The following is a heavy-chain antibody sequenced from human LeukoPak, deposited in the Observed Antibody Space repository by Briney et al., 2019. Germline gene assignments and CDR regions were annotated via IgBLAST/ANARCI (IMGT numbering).Heavy chain of an antibody. J-gene: IGHJ3*02. CDR2: FDLVDSET. CDR1: GFRFTSYW. Sequence: GGSLKISCQGSGFRFTSYWIAWVPRLPGKGREGLGIFDLVDSETTYRPSFQGQVTISVDKSISTAYLQWSSLKASDTAMLYCARQEMVGGHGIFDIWGQGTMVTVSS. V-gene: IGHV5-51*01. D-gene: IGHD3-10*01. CDR3: ARQEMVGGHGIFDI.